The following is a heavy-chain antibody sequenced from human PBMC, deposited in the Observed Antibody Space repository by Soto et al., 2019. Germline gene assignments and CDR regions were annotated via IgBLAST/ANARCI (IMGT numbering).Heavy chain of an antibody. CDR1: GFTFSNVW. CDR3: TADASCSSNSGPGDLDI. J-gene: IGHJ3*02. V-gene: IGHV3-15*01. D-gene: IGHD2-2*01. CDR2: IKRKTDGGTT. Sequence: EVQLVESGGGLVKPGGSLRLSCAASGFTFSNVWMTWVRQAPGKGLEWVGRIKRKTDGGTTDYAAPVKGRFTISRDDLKNTLYLQMNSHKIADTAVYYCTADASCSSNSGPGDLDILGQGTMVTVSS.